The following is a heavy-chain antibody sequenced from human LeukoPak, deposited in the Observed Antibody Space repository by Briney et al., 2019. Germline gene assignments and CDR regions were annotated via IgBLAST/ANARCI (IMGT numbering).Heavy chain of an antibody. D-gene: IGHD4-17*01. CDR1: GFSFSSYG. CDR2: ISYDGSNK. Sequence: GRSLRLSCAASGFSFSSYGMHWARQAPGKGLEWVAVISYDGSNKYYADSVKGRFTISRDNSKNTLYLQMNSLRAEDTAVYYCAKGRGDYEYYFDYWGQGTLVTVSS. CDR3: AKGRGDYEYYFDY. J-gene: IGHJ4*02. V-gene: IGHV3-30*18.